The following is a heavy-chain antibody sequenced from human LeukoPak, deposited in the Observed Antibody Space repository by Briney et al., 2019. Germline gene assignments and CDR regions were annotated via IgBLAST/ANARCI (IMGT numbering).Heavy chain of an antibody. CDR2: ISRSGDST. J-gene: IGHJ4*02. CDR3: ASIPMYYFESSVDY. D-gene: IGHD3-22*01. Sequence: PGGSLRLSCAASGFTFTSLAITWVRQAPRKGLEWVSAISRSGDSTYYGDSVKGRFTISRDNSKSTVYLKMNSLRAEDTAVYFCASIPMYYFESSVDYWGQGTLVTVSS. CDR1: GFTFTSLA. V-gene: IGHV3-23*01.